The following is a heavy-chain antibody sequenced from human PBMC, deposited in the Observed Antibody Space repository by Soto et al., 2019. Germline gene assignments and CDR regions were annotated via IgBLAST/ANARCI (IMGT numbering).Heavy chain of an antibody. CDR3: ARALAGFGAYWYFEL. Sequence: PSETLSLTRTVSGGSITEYYCRWLRQPPGKALEWIGYGYHSVSIHYNPSLKTRVTISVDTSENQFALRLSSVTAADTAVYNCARALAGFGAYWYFELWGRGTLVTVS. D-gene: IGHD3-16*01. CDR2: GYHSVSI. CDR1: GGSITEYY. J-gene: IGHJ2*01. V-gene: IGHV4-59*01.